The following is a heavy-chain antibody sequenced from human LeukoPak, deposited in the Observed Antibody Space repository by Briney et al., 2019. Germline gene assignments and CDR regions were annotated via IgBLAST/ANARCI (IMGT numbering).Heavy chain of an antibody. CDR3: AMIEQVVSNVEGGY. Sequence: PGGSLRLSCAASGFTFSGYWMSWVRQAPGKGLEWVANIKQDGGERYYVDSVKGRFTISRDNAKNSLYLQMNSLRVEDTAVYFCAMIEQVVSNVEGGYWGQGTLVTVSS. V-gene: IGHV3-7*01. CDR2: IKQDGGER. CDR1: GFTFSGYW. D-gene: IGHD6-6*01. J-gene: IGHJ4*02.